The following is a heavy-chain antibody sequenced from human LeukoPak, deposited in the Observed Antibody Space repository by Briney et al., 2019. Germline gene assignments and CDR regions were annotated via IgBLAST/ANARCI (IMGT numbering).Heavy chain of an antibody. D-gene: IGHD1-26*01. V-gene: IGHV3-21*01. CDR2: ISSSSSYI. J-gene: IGHJ4*02. CDR1: GFTFSSYS. Sequence: GGSLRLSCAASGFTFSSYSMNWVRQAPGKGLEWVSSISSSSSYIYYADSVKGRFTISRDNAKNSLYLQVNSLRAEDTAVYYCARATPWELDNWDDFDYWGQGTLVTVSS. CDR3: ARATPWELDNWDDFDY.